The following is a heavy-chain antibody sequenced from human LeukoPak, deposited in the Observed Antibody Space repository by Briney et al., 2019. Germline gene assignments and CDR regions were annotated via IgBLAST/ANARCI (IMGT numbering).Heavy chain of an antibody. D-gene: IGHD3-10*01. Sequence: PGGSLRLSCAASGFTFDDYAMHWVRQAPGKGLEWVSGISWNSGSIGYADSVKGRFTISRDNAKNSLYLQMNSLRAEDTALYYCAKDLYGSGSYTNYGMDVWGQGTTVTVSS. CDR1: GFTFDDYA. V-gene: IGHV3-9*01. CDR3: AKDLYGSGSYTNYGMDV. CDR2: ISWNSGSI. J-gene: IGHJ6*02.